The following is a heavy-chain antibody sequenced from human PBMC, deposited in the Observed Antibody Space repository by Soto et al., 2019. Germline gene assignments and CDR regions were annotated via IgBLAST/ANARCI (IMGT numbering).Heavy chain of an antibody. CDR2: ISDDGITK. D-gene: IGHD6-19*01. V-gene: IGHV3-30*03. Sequence: QVQLVESGGGVVQPGRSLRLSCAASGFTFSSFAMHWVRQAPGKELEWVAVISDDGITKYYADSVKGRFTISRDNSNNTVYLEMNSLRVEDTAVYYGYSSGWWGQGTLVTVSS. J-gene: IGHJ4*02. CDR1: GFTFSSFA. CDR3: YSSGW.